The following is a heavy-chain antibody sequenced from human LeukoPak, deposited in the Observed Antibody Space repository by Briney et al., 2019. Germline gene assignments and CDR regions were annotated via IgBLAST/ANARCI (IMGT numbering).Heavy chain of an antibody. CDR2: IKQDGSEK. V-gene: IGHV3-7*01. J-gene: IGHJ4*02. CDR1: GFTFSSYW. Sequence: GGSLRLSCAASGFTFSSYWMSWVRQAPGKGLEWVANIKQDGSEKYYVNSVKGRFTISRDNAKNSLYLQMNSLRAEDTAVYYCARDGGSIAAQYWGQGTLVTVSS. D-gene: IGHD6-6*01. CDR3: ARDGGSIAAQY.